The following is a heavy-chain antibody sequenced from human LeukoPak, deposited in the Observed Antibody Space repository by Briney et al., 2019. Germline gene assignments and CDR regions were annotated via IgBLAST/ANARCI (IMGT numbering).Heavy chain of an antibody. CDR2: IGKDGSGN. D-gene: IGHD2-2*01. CDR3: ARDLGYYATDQ. J-gene: IGHJ5*02. V-gene: IGHV3-7*01. Sequence: GGSLRLSCAASGFSLSRYWMSWVRQAPGKGLEGVANIGKDGSGNHYVDSVKGRLTISRDNAKNSLYLQMNSLRADDTAVYYCARDLGYYATDQWGQGTLVTVSS. CDR1: GFSLSRYW.